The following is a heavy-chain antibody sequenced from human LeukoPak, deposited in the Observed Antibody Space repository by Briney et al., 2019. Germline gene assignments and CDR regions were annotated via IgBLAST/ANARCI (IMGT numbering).Heavy chain of an antibody. CDR3: AIAARGMDV. CDR2: IRYDESNR. Sequence: GGSLRLSCAASGFTFSSYGMQWVRQAAGKGLEWVALIRYDESNRYYADSVKGRFTISRDNSKNTLYLQMNSLRAEDTAVYYCAIAARGMDVWGKGTTVTVSS. J-gene: IGHJ6*03. V-gene: IGHV3-30*02. CDR1: GFTFSSYG.